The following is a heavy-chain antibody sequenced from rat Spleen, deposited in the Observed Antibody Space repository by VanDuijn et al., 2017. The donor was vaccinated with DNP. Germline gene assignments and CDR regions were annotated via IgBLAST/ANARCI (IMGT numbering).Heavy chain of an antibody. V-gene: IGHV5-29*01. D-gene: IGHD1-4*01. Sequence: EVQLVESGGGLVQPGRSLKLSCAASGFTFNNYWMTWIRQAPGKGLEWVATISYDGSSTYYRDSVKGRFTISRVNAKSTLYLQMDSLRSEDTAAYYCASRPPPTRGPFDYWGQGVTVTVSS. CDR1: GFTFNNYW. CDR3: ASRPPPTRGPFDY. J-gene: IGHJ2*01. CDR2: ISYDGSST.